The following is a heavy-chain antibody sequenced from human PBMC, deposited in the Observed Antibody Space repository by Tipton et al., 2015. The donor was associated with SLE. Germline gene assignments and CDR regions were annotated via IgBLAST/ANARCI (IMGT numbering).Heavy chain of an antibody. J-gene: IGHJ3*02. CDR2: ISGSGGST. CDR3: ARVSLLTTVTTGAFDI. CDR1: GFTFSSYA. D-gene: IGHD4-17*01. V-gene: IGHV3-23*01. Sequence: SLRLSCAASGFTFSSYAMSWVRQAPGKGLEWVSAISGSGGSTYYADSVKGRFTISRDNAKNSLYLQMNSLRAEDTAVYYCARVSLLTTVTTGAFDIWGQGTMVTVSS.